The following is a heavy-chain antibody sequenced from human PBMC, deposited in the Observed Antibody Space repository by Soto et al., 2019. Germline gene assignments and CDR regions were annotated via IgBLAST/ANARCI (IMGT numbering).Heavy chain of an antibody. J-gene: IGHJ6*02. CDR1: GGTFGKNA. CDR3: AKSRAAGPPRVGMDV. Sequence: SVEVSCKASGGTFGKNAFSWVRQAPGQGLEWMGGIIPFFHAPNYAQKFQGRVTITADESMNMVFMEMSSLRSEDTAIYYCAKSRAAGPPRVGMDVWGQGTTVTVSS. V-gene: IGHV1-69*13. D-gene: IGHD6-25*01. CDR2: IIPFFHAP.